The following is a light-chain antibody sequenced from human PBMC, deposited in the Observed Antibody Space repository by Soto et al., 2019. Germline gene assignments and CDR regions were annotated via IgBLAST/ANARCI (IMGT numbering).Light chain of an antibody. Sequence: EIVLTQSPGTLSLSPGQRATLSCRASQSVNSNYLARYQQKPGQAPRLLIYGASSRATDIPDRFSGSGSGTDFTLTISRLEPEDFAVYYCQQYGSSVWTFGQGTKVEIK. CDR1: QSVNSNY. J-gene: IGKJ1*01. CDR2: GAS. V-gene: IGKV3-20*01. CDR3: QQYGSSVWT.